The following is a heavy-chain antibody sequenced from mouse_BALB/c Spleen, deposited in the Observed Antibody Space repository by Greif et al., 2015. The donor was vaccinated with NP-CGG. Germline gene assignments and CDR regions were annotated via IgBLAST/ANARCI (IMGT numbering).Heavy chain of an antibody. V-gene: IGHV1-15*01. CDR3: TRKDY. CDR1: GYTFTDYE. CDR2: IDPETGGT. J-gene: IGHJ2*01. Sequence: VQLVESGAELVRPGASVTLSCKASGYTFTDYEMHWVKQTPVHGLEWIGAIDPETGGTAYNQKFKGKATLTADKSSSTAYMELRSLTSEDSAVYYCTRKDYWGQGTTLTVSS.